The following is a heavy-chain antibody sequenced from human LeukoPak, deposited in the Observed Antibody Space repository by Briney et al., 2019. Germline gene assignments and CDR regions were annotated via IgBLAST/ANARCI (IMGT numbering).Heavy chain of an antibody. CDR3: AGSVLTGNFDY. D-gene: IGHD1-1*01. Sequence: ASVTVSCKASGYTFTSYYMHWVRQAPGQGLEGMGIINPSGGSTSYAQKFQGRVTMTRDMSTSTVYMELSSLRSEDTAVYYCAGSVLTGNFDYWGQGTLVTVSS. CDR2: INPSGGST. V-gene: IGHV1-46*01. CDR1: GYTFTSYY. J-gene: IGHJ4*02.